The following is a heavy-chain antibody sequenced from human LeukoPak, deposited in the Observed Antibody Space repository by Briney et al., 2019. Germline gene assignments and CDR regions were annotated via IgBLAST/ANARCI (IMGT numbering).Heavy chain of an antibody. D-gene: IGHD3-10*01. J-gene: IGHJ4*02. Sequence: PSETLSLTCTVFGGSISSGTYYWSWIRQPAGKGLEWIGRIYNSGSANYNPSLKGRVTISVDTSKNQFSLKLSSVTAADTAVYYCARCPLGYGSGSYPFDYWGQGTLVTVSS. CDR1: GGSISSGTYY. V-gene: IGHV4-61*10. CDR2: IYNSGSA. CDR3: ARCPLGYGSGSYPFDY.